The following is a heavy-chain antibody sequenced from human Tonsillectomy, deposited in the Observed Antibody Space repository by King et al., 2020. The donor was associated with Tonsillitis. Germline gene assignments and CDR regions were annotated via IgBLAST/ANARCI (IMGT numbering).Heavy chain of an antibody. CDR1: GGSISSGGYY. Sequence: QLQESGPGLVKPSQTLSLTCTVSGGSISSGGYYWSWIRQHPGKGLEWIGYIYYSGSTYYNPSLKSRVTISVDTSKNQFSLKLSSVTAADTAVYYCARGYSSRWYATYAFDIWGQGTMGTVSS. CDR2: IYYSGST. V-gene: IGHV4-31*03. J-gene: IGHJ3*02. CDR3: ARGYSSRWYATYAFDI. D-gene: IGHD6-13*01.